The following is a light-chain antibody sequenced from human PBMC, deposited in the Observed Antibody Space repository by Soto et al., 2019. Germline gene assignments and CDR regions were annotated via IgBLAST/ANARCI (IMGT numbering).Light chain of an antibody. CDR2: DVS. CDR3: SSYSSSTTQVV. V-gene: IGLV2-14*01. Sequence: QSALTQPASVSGSPGQSITISCTGTSTDVGNFNYVSWYQQHPGKAPKLIIYDVSNRPSGVSDRFSASKSGSTASLTISGLQAEDEADYYCSSYSSSTTQVVFGGGTKLTVL. CDR1: STDVGNFNY. J-gene: IGLJ2*01.